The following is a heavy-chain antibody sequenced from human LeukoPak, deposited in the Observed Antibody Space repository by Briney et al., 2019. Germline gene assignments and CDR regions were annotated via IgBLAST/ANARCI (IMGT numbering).Heavy chain of an antibody. V-gene: IGHV3-23*01. CDR2: ITGTGGRGGI. J-gene: IGHJ4*02. D-gene: IGHD2-8*02. CDR3: AKGDRGHCTGVKCYPFDY. Sequence: AGGSLRLSCVASGFTYANYAMNWVRQAPGKRLEWVASITGTGGRGGIYYADSVKGRFTISRDNSKNTLFLQMSSLGAEDTAVYHCAKGDRGHCTGVKCYPFDYWGQGTVVTVSS. CDR1: GFTYANYA.